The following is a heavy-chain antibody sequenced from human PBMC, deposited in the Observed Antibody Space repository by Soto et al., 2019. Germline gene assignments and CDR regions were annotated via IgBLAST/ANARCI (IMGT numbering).Heavy chain of an antibody. CDR3: ARHITMIVVAGAFDI. Sequence: PGESLKISCRGSGYSFTSYWIGWVRQMPGKGLEWMGIIYPGDSDTRYSPSFQGQVTISADKSISTAYLQWSSLKASDTAMYYCARHITMIVVAGAFDIWGQGTXVTVSS. J-gene: IGHJ3*02. CDR2: IYPGDSDT. V-gene: IGHV5-51*01. D-gene: IGHD3-22*01. CDR1: GYSFTSYW.